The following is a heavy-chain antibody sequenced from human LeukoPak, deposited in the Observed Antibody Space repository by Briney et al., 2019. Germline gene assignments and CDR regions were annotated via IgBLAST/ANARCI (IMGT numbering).Heavy chain of an antibody. Sequence: TGGSLRLSCAASGFTFSSYAMSWVRQAPGKGLGWVSAISGSGGSTYYADSVKGRFTISRDNSKNTLYLQLNSLRAEDTAVYYCAKDRRGYDYPYYFDYWGQGTLVTVSS. D-gene: IGHD4-11*01. J-gene: IGHJ4*02. CDR2: ISGSGGST. CDR3: AKDRRGYDYPYYFDY. V-gene: IGHV3-23*01. CDR1: GFTFSSYA.